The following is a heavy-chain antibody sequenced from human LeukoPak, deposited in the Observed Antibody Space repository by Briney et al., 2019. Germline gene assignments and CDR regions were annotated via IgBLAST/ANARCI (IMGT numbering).Heavy chain of an antibody. Sequence: TSETLSLTCAVSGGSISSGDYSWSWVRQPPGKGLEWIGYMYYSGSTYSNLSLKSRVTISVDTSKNQFSLKLSSVTAADTAVYYCAKNHNSNGYHTDDAFDVWGQGTMVTVSS. J-gene: IGHJ3*01. V-gene: IGHV4-30-4*07. CDR1: GGSISSGDYS. D-gene: IGHD3-22*01. CDR3: AKNHNSNGYHTDDAFDV. CDR2: MYYSGST.